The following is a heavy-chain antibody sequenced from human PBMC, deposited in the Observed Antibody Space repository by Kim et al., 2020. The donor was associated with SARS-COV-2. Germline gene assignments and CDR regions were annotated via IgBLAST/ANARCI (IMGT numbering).Heavy chain of an antibody. CDR2: INHSGST. J-gene: IGHJ5*02. Sequence: SETLSLTCAVYGGSFSGYYWSWIRQPPGKGLEWIGEINHSGSTNYNPSLKSRVTISVDTSKNQFSLKLSSVTAADTAVYYCVRGYCSSTSCYMWFDPWGQGTLVTVSS. D-gene: IGHD2-2*02. V-gene: IGHV4-34*01. CDR1: GGSFSGYY. CDR3: VRGYCSSTSCYMWFDP.